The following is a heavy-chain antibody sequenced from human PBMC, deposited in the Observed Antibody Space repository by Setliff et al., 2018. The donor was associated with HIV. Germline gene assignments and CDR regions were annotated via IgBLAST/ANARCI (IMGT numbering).Heavy chain of an antibody. D-gene: IGHD3-10*01. CDR3: ACPKEGYSGSGGAFQI. CDR1: GFTLSRCW. CDR2: IKQDGSEK. V-gene: IGHV3-7*01. Sequence: GESLRLSCVASGFTLSRCWMSWVRQAPGKGLEWVGNIKQDGSEKNYVDSVMGRFTISRDNAKNTLYLQMNSLTADDTAMYYCACPKEGYSGSGGAFQIWGQGTMVTVSS. J-gene: IGHJ3*02.